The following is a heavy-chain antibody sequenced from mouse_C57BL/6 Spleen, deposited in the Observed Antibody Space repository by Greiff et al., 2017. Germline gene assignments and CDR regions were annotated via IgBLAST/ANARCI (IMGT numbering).Heavy chain of an antibody. D-gene: IGHD2-3*01. CDR2: INPNNGGT. Sequence: EVQLQQSGPELVKPGASVKISCKASGYTFTDYYMNWVKQSHGKSLEWIGDINPNNGGTCYNQKFKGQATLTIDKAYSTAYLEIRSLTSEDTAVYYCARHDGYYGNYAMAYWGQGTLVTVSA. V-gene: IGHV1-26*01. J-gene: IGHJ4*01. CDR1: GYTFTDYY. CDR3: ARHDGYYGNYAMAY.